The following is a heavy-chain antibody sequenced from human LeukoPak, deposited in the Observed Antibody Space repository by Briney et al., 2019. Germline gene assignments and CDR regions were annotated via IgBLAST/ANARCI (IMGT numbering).Heavy chain of an antibody. J-gene: IGHJ4*02. V-gene: IGHV4-31*03. CDR1: GGSISSGGYY. CDR3: ASHYYGSGTAVFDY. CDR2: IYYSGST. Sequence: SQTLSLTCTVSGGSISSGGYYWSWIRQHPGKGLEWIGYIYYSGSTYYNPSLKSRVTISVDTSKNQFSLKLSSVTAADTAVYYCASHYYGSGTAVFDYWGQGTLVTVSS. D-gene: IGHD3-10*01.